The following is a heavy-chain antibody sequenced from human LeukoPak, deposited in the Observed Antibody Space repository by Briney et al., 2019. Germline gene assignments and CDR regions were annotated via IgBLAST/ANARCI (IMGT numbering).Heavy chain of an antibody. CDR1: GFSFSSYA. CDR2: IRGSGTDT. D-gene: IGHD3/OR15-3a*01. CDR3: AKRNDFGSHHVMPADN. J-gene: IGHJ4*02. Sequence: GGSLRLSCAASGFSFSSYAMSWVRQAPGKGLEWVSVIRGSGTDTYYADSVKGRFTISRDNSNNTLYLQMDSLRVEDTAVYYCAKRNDFGSHHVMPADNWGQGTLVTVSS. V-gene: IGHV3-23*01.